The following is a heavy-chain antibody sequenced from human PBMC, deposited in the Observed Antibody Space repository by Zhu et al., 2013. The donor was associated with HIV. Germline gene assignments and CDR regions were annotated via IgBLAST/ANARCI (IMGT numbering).Heavy chain of an antibody. V-gene: IGHV1-2*02. CDR3: ARDPLLLRFLEWLSDY. CDR1: GYSFTTYG. D-gene: IGHD3-3*01. Sequence: QVQLVQSGAEVKKPGASVKVSCEASGYSFTTYGISWVRQAPGQGLEWMGWINPNSGGTNYAQKFQGRVTMTRDTSISTAYMELSRLRSDDTAVYYCARDPLLLRFLEWLSDYWGQGTLVTVSS. J-gene: IGHJ4*02. CDR2: INPNSGGT.